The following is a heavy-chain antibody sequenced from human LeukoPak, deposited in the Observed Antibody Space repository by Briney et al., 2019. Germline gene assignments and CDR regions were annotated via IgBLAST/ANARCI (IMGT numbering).Heavy chain of an antibody. Sequence: GGSLRLSCAASGFTSSSYGMHWVRQAPGKGLEWVAVISYDGSNKYYADSVKGRFTISRDNSKNTLYLQMNSLRAEDTAVYYCATSRGVTAHDAFDIWGQGTMVTVSS. D-gene: IGHD2-21*02. CDR1: GFTSSSYG. V-gene: IGHV3-30*03. CDR3: ATSRGVTAHDAFDI. CDR2: ISYDGSNK. J-gene: IGHJ3*02.